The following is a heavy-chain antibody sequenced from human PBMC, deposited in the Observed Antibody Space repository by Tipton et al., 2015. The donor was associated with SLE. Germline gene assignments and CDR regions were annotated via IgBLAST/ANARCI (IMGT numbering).Heavy chain of an antibody. V-gene: IGHV5-51*03. D-gene: IGHD1-26*01. CDR3: ARRGGAKWRPAGAFDL. J-gene: IGHJ3*01. Sequence: QLVQSGAEVKKPGESLKISCQGSGYTFTHYWIGWVRQMPGKGLEYMAIVYPGDSNTRYSPSFEGQVTISADKSINTAYLHLSSLKASDSGIYYCARRGGAKWRPAGAFDLWGQGTVVIVSS. CDR1: GYTFTHYW. CDR2: VYPGDSNT.